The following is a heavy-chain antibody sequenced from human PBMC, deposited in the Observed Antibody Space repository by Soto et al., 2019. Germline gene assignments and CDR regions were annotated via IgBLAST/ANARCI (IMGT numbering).Heavy chain of an antibody. CDR1: GGSFSGYY. V-gene: IGHV4-34*01. J-gene: IGHJ3*02. D-gene: IGHD3-3*01. CDR2: INHSGST. Sequence: PSETLSLTCAVYGGSFSGYYWSWIRQPPGKGLEWIGEINHSGSTNYNPSLKSRVTISVDTSKNQFSLKLSSVTAADTAVYYCARGIYDFWSGSKTSLVIWGQGTMVTVSS. CDR3: ARGIYDFWSGSKTSLVI.